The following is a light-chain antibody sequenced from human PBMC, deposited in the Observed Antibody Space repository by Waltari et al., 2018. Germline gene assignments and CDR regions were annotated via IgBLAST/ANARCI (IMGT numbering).Light chain of an antibody. CDR2: GAS. CDR3: QNHERLPAV. Sequence: ETVLTQSPGTLSLSPGERATFSCRASQSIGRYLVWYQQKPGQAPRPLIFGASSRAAGIPDRFSGSGSGTDFSLTISRLEPEDFAVYYCQNHERLPAVFGQGTKVEIK. J-gene: IGKJ1*01. V-gene: IGKV3-20*01. CDR1: QSIGRY.